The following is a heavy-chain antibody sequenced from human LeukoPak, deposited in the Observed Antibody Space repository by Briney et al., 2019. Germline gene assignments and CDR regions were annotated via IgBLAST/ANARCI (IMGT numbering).Heavy chain of an antibody. CDR1: GGSISSSSYY. Sequence: PSETLSLTCTVSGGSISSSSYYWGWIRQPPGKGLEWIGNFYYSGSTYYNPSLKSRVTISVDTSKNQFSLELSSVTAADTAVYYCARFGYYYDSNGYYYWGQGTLVTVSS. V-gene: IGHV4-39*01. J-gene: IGHJ4*02. CDR3: ARFGYYYDSNGYYY. D-gene: IGHD3-22*01. CDR2: FYYSGST.